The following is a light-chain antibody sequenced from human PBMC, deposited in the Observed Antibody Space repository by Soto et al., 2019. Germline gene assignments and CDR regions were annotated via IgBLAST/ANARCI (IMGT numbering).Light chain of an antibody. Sequence: DIQMPQSPSSLYASVGDGGTITCRASHYISNYLNWYQQKPGKVPEVLIYGASSLQGGVPSRFTGSGYGTDFTLTISSRQPEDSASYYCQQVYSFPHTCGQGTKVEV. J-gene: IGKJ2*01. CDR3: QQVYSFPHT. V-gene: IGKV1-39*01. CDR1: HYISNY. CDR2: GAS.